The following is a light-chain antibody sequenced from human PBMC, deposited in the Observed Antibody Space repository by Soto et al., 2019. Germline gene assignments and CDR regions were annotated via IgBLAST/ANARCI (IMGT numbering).Light chain of an antibody. V-gene: IGKV4-1*01. Sequence: DIVITQSPDSLAVSLGERATINCKSSQSVLYSANSKNYIAWFQQKPGQPPKLLIYWASTRESGVPDRFSGSGSGTDFTLTISSLQAEDVAVYYCQQYFTSPGFTFGQGTKVEIK. CDR2: WAS. CDR3: QQYFTSPGFT. J-gene: IGKJ2*01. CDR1: QSVLYSANSKNY.